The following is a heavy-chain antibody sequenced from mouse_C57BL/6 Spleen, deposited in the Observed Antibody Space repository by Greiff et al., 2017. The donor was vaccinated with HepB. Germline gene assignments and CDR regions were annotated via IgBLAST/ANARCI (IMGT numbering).Heavy chain of an antibody. J-gene: IGHJ3*01. CDR3: TIITTVVGAPWFAY. V-gene: IGHV14-1*01. CDR1: GFNIKDYY. D-gene: IGHD1-1*01. CDR2: IDPEDGDT. Sequence: EVKLMESGAELVRPGASVKLSCTASGFNIKDYYMHWVKQRPEQGLEWIGRIDPEDGDTEYAPKFQGKATMTADTSSNTAYLQLSSLTSEDTAVYYCTIITTVVGAPWFAYWGQGTLVTVSA.